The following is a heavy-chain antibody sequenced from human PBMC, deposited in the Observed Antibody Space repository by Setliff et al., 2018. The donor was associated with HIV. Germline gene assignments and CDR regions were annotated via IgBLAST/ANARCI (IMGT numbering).Heavy chain of an antibody. V-gene: IGHV4-59*11. D-gene: IGHD1-26*01. J-gene: IGHJ4*01. Sequence: PSETLSLTCTVSGGSISSHYWSWIRQPPGKGLEWIGYIYYSGSTNYNPSLKSRVTISVDTSKNQFSLKLSSMTAADTAVYYCARGFGSYYRIESGQYFDYWGHGTLVTVSS. CDR1: GGSISSHY. CDR2: IYYSGST. CDR3: ARGFGSYYRIESGQYFDY.